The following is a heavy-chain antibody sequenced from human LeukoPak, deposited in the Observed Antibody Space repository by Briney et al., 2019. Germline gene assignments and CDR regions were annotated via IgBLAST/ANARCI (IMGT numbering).Heavy chain of an antibody. CDR3: ARLVWDYGSGSPIAFDI. CDR2: IYYSGST. D-gene: IGHD3-10*01. Sequence: PSETLSLTRTVSGGSISSYYWSWIRQPPGKGLEWIGYIYYSGSTNYNPSLKSRVTISVDTSKNQFSLKLSSVTAADTAVYYCARLVWDYGSGSPIAFDIWGQGTMVTVSS. V-gene: IGHV4-59*08. CDR1: GGSISSYY. J-gene: IGHJ3*02.